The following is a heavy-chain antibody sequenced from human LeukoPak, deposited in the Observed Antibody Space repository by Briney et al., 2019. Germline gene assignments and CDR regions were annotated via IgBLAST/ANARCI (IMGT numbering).Heavy chain of an antibody. D-gene: IGHD1-26*01. Sequence: ASETLSLTCTVSGGSISSSSYYWGWIRQPPGKGLEWIGSIYYSGSTYYNPSLKSRVTISVDTSKNQFSLKLSSVTAADTAVYYCARSARAGSYLFDYWGQGTLVTVSS. J-gene: IGHJ4*02. V-gene: IGHV4-39*07. CDR1: GGSISSSSYY. CDR3: ARSARAGSYLFDY. CDR2: IYYSGST.